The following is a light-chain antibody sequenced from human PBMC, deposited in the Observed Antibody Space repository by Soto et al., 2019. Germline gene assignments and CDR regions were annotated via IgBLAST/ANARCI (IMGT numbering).Light chain of an antibody. J-gene: IGKJ1*01. CDR2: GAS. CDR3: QQYNNWPPPT. V-gene: IGKV3-15*01. CDR1: QSVSSN. Sequence: EIVMTQSPATLSVSPGARANLSCRACQSVSSNLAWYQQKPAQAQRLHIYGASTRATGIPAAVSGSESGTELTLTISILPSEDFGVNNCQQYNNWPPPTCGLGTKVEIK.